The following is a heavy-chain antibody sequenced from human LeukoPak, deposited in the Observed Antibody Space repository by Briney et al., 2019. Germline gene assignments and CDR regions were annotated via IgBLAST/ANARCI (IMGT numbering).Heavy chain of an antibody. D-gene: IGHD3-3*01. CDR1: GGTFSSYA. CDR3: ARGAYYDFWSGYPPLGYYYYGMDV. V-gene: IGHV1-46*01. Sequence: ASVKVSCKASGGTFSSYAISWVRQAPGQGLEWMGIINPSGGSTSYAQKFQGRVTMTRDTSTSTVYMELSSLRSEDTAVYYCARGAYYDFWSGYPPLGYYYYGMDVWGQGTTVTVSS. CDR2: INPSGGST. J-gene: IGHJ6*02.